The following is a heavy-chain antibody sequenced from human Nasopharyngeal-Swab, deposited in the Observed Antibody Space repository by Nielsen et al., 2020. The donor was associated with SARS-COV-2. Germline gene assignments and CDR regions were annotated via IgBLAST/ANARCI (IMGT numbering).Heavy chain of an antibody. CDR1: GGSFSSYG. D-gene: IGHD3-22*01. Sequence: SVKVSCKASGGSFSSYGIGWVRQAAGQGLEWMGGIIPLFGTANYAQKFQGRVTITADESANTAYMELRSLRSEDTAVYYCARGWFDYGNSGYPRKWFDPWGQGTLVTVSS. CDR2: IIPLFGTA. CDR3: ARGWFDYGNSGYPRKWFDP. V-gene: IGHV1-69*13. J-gene: IGHJ5*02.